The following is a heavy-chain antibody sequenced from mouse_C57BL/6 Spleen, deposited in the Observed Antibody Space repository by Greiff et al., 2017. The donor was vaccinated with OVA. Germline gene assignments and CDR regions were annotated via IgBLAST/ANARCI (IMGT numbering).Heavy chain of an antibody. CDR3: ARGPMATTGAFDY. CDR2: IYPGDGDT. V-gene: IGHV1-82*01. D-gene: IGHD2-12*01. J-gene: IGHJ2*01. Sequence: QVQLQQSGPELVKPGASVKISCKASGYAFSSSWMNWVKQRPGKGLEWIGRIYPGDGDTNYNQKFKGKATLTVDTSSSTAYMQLSSLTSEDSAVYYCARGPMATTGAFDYWGQGTTLTVSS. CDR1: GYAFSSSW.